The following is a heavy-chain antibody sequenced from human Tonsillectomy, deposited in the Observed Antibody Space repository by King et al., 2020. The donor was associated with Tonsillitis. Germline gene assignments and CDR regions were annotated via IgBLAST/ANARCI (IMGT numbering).Heavy chain of an antibody. CDR2: IYYSGST. V-gene: IGHV4-59*01. CDR1: GGSISSYY. Sequence: QLQESGPGLVKPSETLSLTCTVSGGSISSYYWSWIRQPPGKGLEWIGYIYYSGSTNYNPSLKSQVTISVDTSKNQFSLKLSSVTAADTAVYYCARYGVAYRYYYGMDVWGQGTTVTVSS. D-gene: IGHD4-17*01. CDR3: ARYGVAYRYYYGMDV. J-gene: IGHJ6*02.